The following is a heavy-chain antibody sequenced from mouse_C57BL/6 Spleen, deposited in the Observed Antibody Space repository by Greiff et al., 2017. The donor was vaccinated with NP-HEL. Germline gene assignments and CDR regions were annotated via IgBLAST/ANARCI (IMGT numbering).Heavy chain of an antibody. Sequence: VQLQQSGAELVKPGASVKLSCKASGYTFTSYWMQWVKQRPGQGLEWIGEIDPSDSYTNYNQKFKGKATLTVDTSSSTAYMQLSSLTSEDSAVYDCARYLGLRRREPFAYWGQGTLVTVSA. CDR2: IDPSDSYT. CDR1: GYTFTSYW. D-gene: IGHD2-4*01. J-gene: IGHJ3*01. CDR3: ARYLGLRRREPFAY. V-gene: IGHV1-50*01.